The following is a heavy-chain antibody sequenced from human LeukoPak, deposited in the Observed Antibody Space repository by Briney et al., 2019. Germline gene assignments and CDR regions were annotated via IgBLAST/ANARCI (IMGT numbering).Heavy chain of an antibody. V-gene: IGHV4-4*07. CDR3: AREWDFWSGYGFDY. CDR2: IYTSGST. Sequence: SETLSLTCTVSGGSISSYYWSWIRQPAGKGLEWIGRIYTSGSTNYNPSLKSRVTMSVHTSKNQFSLKLSSVTAADTAVYYCAREWDFWSGYGFDYWGQGTLVTVSS. J-gene: IGHJ4*02. D-gene: IGHD3-3*01. CDR1: GGSISSYY.